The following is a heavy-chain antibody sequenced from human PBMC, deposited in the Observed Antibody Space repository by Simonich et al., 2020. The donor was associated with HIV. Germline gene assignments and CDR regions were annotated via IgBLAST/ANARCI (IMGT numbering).Heavy chain of an antibody. Sequence: QVQLVQSGAEVKKPGASVKVSCKVSGYTLTELSMHWGRQAPGKGVEWMGGVKPEDGETIYAQKFQGRVTRTEASSTDTAHMELSSLTSEDTAVYFCAAVKYYYDSSGFSYDGVDVWGQGTMVTVSS. CDR3: AAVKYYYDSSGFSYDGVDV. J-gene: IGHJ3*01. V-gene: IGHV1-24*01. CDR1: GYTLTELS. D-gene: IGHD3-22*01. CDR2: VKPEDGET.